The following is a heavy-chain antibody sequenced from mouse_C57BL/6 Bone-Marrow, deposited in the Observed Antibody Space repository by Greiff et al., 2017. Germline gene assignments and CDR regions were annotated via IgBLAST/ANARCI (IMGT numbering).Heavy chain of an antibody. CDR1: GFSFNTYA. CDR2: IRSKSNNYAT. V-gene: IGHV10-1*01. CDR3: VRAYGYDPFAY. D-gene: IGHD2-2*01. Sequence: EVKLVESGGGLVQPKGSLKLSCAASGFSFNTYAMNWVRQAPGKGLEWVARIRSKSNNYATYYADSVKDRFTISRDDSESMLYLQINNLKTEDTAMYYCVRAYGYDPFAYWGQGTLVTVSA. J-gene: IGHJ3*01.